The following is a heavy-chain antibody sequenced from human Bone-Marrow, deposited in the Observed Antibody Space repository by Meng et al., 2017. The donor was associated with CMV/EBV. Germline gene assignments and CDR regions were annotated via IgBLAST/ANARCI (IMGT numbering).Heavy chain of an antibody. CDR3: ARDATGREYQLLSAYLYWYFDL. Sequence: ASVKVSCKASGYTFTDYYIHWVRQAPGQGLEWMGWINPNNGDTNYAQKFQGRVTLTRDTSIYTAYMELSRLRSDDTAVYYCARDATGREYQLLSAYLYWYFDLWGRGTLVTVSS. V-gene: IGHV1-2*02. CDR1: GYTFTDYY. CDR2: INPNNGDT. J-gene: IGHJ2*01. D-gene: IGHD2-2*01.